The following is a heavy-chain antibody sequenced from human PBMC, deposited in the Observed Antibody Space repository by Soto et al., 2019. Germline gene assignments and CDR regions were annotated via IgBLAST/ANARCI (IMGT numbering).Heavy chain of an antibody. CDR2: ISSSSSYI. CDR1: GFTFSSYS. V-gene: IGHV3-21*01. Sequence: GGSLRLSCAASGFTFSSYSMNWVRQAPGKGLEWVSSISSSSSYIYYADSVNGRFTISRDNAKNSLYLQMNSLRAEDTAVYYCARDCSGGSCYSGYDYYYGMDVWGQGTTVTVSS. D-gene: IGHD2-15*01. CDR3: ARDCSGGSCYSGYDYYYGMDV. J-gene: IGHJ6*02.